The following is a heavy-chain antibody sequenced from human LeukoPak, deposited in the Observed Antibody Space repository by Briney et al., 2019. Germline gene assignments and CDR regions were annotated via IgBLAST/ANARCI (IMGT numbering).Heavy chain of an antibody. D-gene: IGHD3-3*01. Sequence: GGSLRLSCAASGFTFSSYGMHWVRQAPGKGLEWVAFIRYDGSNKYYADSVKGRFTISRDNSKNTLYLQMNSLRAEDTAVYYCAKDDFWSGYYPHDYWGQGTLGTVSS. CDR2: IRYDGSNK. CDR3: AKDDFWSGYYPHDY. J-gene: IGHJ4*02. V-gene: IGHV3-30*02. CDR1: GFTFSSYG.